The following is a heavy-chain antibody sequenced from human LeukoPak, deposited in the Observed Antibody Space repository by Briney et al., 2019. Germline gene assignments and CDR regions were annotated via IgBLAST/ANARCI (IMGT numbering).Heavy chain of an antibody. CDR2: ISSNGGST. V-gene: IGHV3-64*01. CDR1: GFTFSIYT. J-gene: IGHJ4*02. CDR3: AKGRNEDGDAALNY. D-gene: IGHD4-17*01. Sequence: GGSLRLSCAASGFTFSIYTMSWVRQAPGKGLEYVSTISSNGGSTYYANSVKGRFTISRDNSKNTLYLQMNSLRAEDTAAYHCAKGRNEDGDAALNYWGQGTLVTVSS.